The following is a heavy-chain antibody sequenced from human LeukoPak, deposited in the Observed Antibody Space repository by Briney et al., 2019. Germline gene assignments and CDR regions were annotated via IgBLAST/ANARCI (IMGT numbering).Heavy chain of an antibody. CDR2: IYSAGST. CDR1: GFTVSSTY. V-gene: IGHV3-53*01. CDR3: AKPPAYCSSTSCSNYYYYYMDV. Sequence: GGSLRLSCAASGFTVSSTYMSWVRQAPGKGLEWVSIIYSAGSTYYADSVKGRFTISRDNSKNTLYLQMNSLRAEDTAVYYCAKPPAYCSSTSCSNYYYYYMDVWGKGTTVTVSS. J-gene: IGHJ6*03. D-gene: IGHD2-2*01.